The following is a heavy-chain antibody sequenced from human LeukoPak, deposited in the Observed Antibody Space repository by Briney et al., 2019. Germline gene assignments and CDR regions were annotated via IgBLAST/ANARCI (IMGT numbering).Heavy chain of an antibody. CDR2: IIPIFGTA. J-gene: IGHJ4*02. CDR3: ARDRTLWFGDGLVYFDY. V-gene: IGHV1-69*13. CDR1: GYTFTDYY. Sequence: SVKVSCKASGYTFTDYYIHWVRQAPGQGLEWMGGIIPIFGTANYAQKFQGRVTITADESTSTAYMELSSLRSEDTAVYYCARDRTLWFGDGLVYFDYWGQGTLVTVSS. D-gene: IGHD3-10*01.